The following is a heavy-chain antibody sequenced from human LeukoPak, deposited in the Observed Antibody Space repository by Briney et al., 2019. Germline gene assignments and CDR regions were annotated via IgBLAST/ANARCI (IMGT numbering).Heavy chain of an antibody. V-gene: IGHV3-48*01. CDR2: ISISSRTI. CDR3: ARDRSGDDGFWSGYYTNYFDP. J-gene: IGHJ5*02. CDR1: GFTFSSYN. Sequence: GGSLRLSCAASGFTFSSYNMNWVRQAPGKGLEWVSYISISSRTIYYADSVKGRFTISRDNAKNSLYLQMNSLRAEDTAVYYCARDRSGDDGFWSGYYTNYFDPWGQGTLVTVSS. D-gene: IGHD3-3*01.